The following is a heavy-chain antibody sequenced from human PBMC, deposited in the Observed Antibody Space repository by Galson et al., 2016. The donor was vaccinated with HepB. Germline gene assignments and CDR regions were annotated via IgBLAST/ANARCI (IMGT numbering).Heavy chain of an antibody. CDR1: GDSISSSSYY. J-gene: IGHJ4*02. CDR2: IYYSGNT. Sequence: ETLSLTCTVSGDSISSSSYYWGWIRQSPGKGLEWIGNIYYSGNTFYNPSLKSRVTMSVDTFKNEFSLKLSAVTAADTAVYFCARLNYYYIWGSPHYYFDYWGQGNLVTVSS. V-gene: IGHV4-39*01. D-gene: IGHD3-16*01. CDR3: ARLNYYYIWGSPHYYFDY.